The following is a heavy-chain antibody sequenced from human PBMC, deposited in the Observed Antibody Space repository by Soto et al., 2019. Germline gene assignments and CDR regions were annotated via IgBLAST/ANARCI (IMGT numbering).Heavy chain of an antibody. J-gene: IGHJ6*02. CDR2: INPSSGST. D-gene: IGHD1-26*01. Sequence: ASLKVSCKASGYTFSNDYIHWVRQAPGQGLEWMGMINPSSGSTRYAQKFQGRVTMTRDTSTSTVYMELSSLRAEDTAVYYCANLVGPGGIPGGMDVWGQGTTVTVS. V-gene: IGHV1-46*01. CDR3: ANLVGPGGIPGGMDV. CDR1: GYTFSNDY.